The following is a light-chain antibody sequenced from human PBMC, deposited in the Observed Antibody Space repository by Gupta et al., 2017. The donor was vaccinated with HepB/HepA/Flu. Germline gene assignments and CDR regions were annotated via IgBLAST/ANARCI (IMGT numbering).Light chain of an antibody. CDR3: QSYYSSLCGPHVV. CDR2: GNS. J-gene: IGLJ2*01. CDR1: SSNNGAGYD. V-gene: IGLV1-40*01. Sequence: QSVLTQPPSVSGALGQRVTISCTGSSSNNGAGYDVHWYQQLPGTAPKLLIYGNSNRPSGVPDRFSGSKSGTSASLAITGLQAEDDADYYCQSYYSSLCGPHVVFGGGTKLTVL.